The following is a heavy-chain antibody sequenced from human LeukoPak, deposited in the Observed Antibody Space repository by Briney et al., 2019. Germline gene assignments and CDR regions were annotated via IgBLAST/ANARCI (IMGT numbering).Heavy chain of an antibody. V-gene: IGHV3-9*01. CDR2: ISWSSGSI. CDR1: GFTFDDYA. D-gene: IGHD6-13*01. J-gene: IGHJ4*02. CDR3: AKDSVPAAPGKGPFDY. Sequence: GRSLRLSCAASGFTFDDYAMHWVRQAPGKGLEWVSGISWSSGSIGYADFVKGRFTIARDNAKNSLYLQMNSLRAEDTALYYCAKDSVPAAPGKGPFDYWGQGTLVTVSS.